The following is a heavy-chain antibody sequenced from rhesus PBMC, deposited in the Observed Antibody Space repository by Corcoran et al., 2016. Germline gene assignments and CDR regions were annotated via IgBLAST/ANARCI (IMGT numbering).Heavy chain of an antibody. V-gene: IGHV4-127*01. CDR2: IYGGSGST. J-gene: IGHJ4*01. Sequence: QVQLQESGPGLVKPSETLSLTCAVSGYSISSGYGWGWIRQPPGKGLEWIGQIYGGSGSTYYNPSLKSRVTVSKDMSKNQFSLKLSSVTAADTAVYYCARGCTGSGCRYFDYWGQGVLVTVSS. CDR3: ARGCTGSGCRYFDY. D-gene: IGHD2-21*01. CDR1: GYSISSGYG.